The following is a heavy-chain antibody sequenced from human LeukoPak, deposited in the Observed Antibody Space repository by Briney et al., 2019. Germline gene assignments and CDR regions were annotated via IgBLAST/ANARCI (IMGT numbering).Heavy chain of an antibody. CDR3: ASPRGYSGYDLGFDY. CDR2: ISYDGSNK. Sequence: GGSLRLSCAASGFTFSSYAMHWVRQALGKGLEWVAVISYDGSNKYYADSVKGRFTISRDNSKNTLYLQMNSLRAEDTAVYYCASPRGYSGYDLGFDYWGQGTLVTVSS. D-gene: IGHD5-12*01. V-gene: IGHV3-30*04. J-gene: IGHJ4*02. CDR1: GFTFSSYA.